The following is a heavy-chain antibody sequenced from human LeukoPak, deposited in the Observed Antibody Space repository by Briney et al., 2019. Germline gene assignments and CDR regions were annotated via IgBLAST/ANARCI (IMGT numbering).Heavy chain of an antibody. J-gene: IGHJ4*02. D-gene: IGHD3-22*01. CDR2: ISGSGGST. V-gene: IGHV3-23*01. CDR1: GFTFSSFG. Sequence: PGGSLRPSCAASGFTFSSFGMSWVRQAPGKGLEWVSTISGSGGSTSYADSVKGRFTISRDNSKNTLYLQMNSLRAEDTALDYCAKNSRSSGYYLDYWGQGTLVTVSS. CDR3: AKNSRSSGYYLDY.